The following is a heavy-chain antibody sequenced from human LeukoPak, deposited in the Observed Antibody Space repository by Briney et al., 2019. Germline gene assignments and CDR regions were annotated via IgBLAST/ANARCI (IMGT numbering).Heavy chain of an antibody. CDR3: ARGPRYSSSSLEPHFDY. CDR1: GYSISSGYY. V-gene: IGHV4-38-2*02. J-gene: IGHJ4*02. Sequence: SPSETLSLTCTISGYSISSGYYWGWIRQPPGKGLEWIGSIYHSGSTYYNPSLKSRVTISVDTSKNQFSLKLSSVTAADTAVYYCARGPRYSSSSLEPHFDYWGQGTLVTVSS. CDR2: IYHSGST. D-gene: IGHD6-13*01.